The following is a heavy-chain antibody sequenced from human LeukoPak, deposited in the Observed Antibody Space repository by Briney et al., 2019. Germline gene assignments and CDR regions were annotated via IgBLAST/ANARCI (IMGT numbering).Heavy chain of an antibody. D-gene: IGHD3-10*02. V-gene: IGHV3-11*04. CDR3: AELGITMIGGV. Sequence: GGSLRLSCAASGFTFSDYYMSWVRQAPGKGLEWVSYICGRATTIYYADSVKGRFTISRDNAKNSLYLQMNSLRVEDTAVYYCAELGITMIGGVWGKGTTVTISS. J-gene: IGHJ6*04. CDR1: GFTFSDYY. CDR2: ICGRATTI.